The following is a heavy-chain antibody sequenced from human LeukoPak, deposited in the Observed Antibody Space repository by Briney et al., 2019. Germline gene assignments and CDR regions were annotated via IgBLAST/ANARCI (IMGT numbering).Heavy chain of an antibody. D-gene: IGHD6-19*01. J-gene: IGHJ4*02. CDR1: GFPFNNYP. CDR2: IGAGGTYT. CDR3: ARDREDRGRPGSCGYYFDY. Sequence: GGSLRLSCTASGFPFNNYPMNGVRQAPGGGLQWVSGIGAGGTYTYYADSVKGRFTISRDNSRNTLYLQMNSLRVEDTAIYYCARDREDRGRPGSCGYYFDYWGQGTLVTVSS. V-gene: IGHV3-23*01.